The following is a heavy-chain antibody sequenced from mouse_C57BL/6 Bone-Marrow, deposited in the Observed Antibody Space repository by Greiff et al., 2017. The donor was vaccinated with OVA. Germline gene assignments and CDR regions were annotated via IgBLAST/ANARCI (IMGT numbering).Heavy chain of an antibody. V-gene: IGHV14-4*01. CDR2: IDPENGDT. CDR3: TLITTADH. CDR1: GFNIKDDY. D-gene: IGHD1-1*01. J-gene: IGHJ2*01. Sequence: VQLQQSGAELVRPGASVKLSCTASGFNIKDDYMHWVKQRPEQGLEWIGWIDPENGDTEYASKFQGKATITADTSSNTAYLQLSSLTSEDTAVYYCTLITTADHWGQGTTLTVSS.